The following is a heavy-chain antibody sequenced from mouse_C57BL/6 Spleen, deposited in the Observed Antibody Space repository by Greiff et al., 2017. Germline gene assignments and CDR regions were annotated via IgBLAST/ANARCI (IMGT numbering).Heavy chain of an antibody. CDR1: GYTFTDYY. V-gene: IGHV1-76*01. CDR3: AREDYYGSSYWYFDV. D-gene: IGHD1-1*01. J-gene: IGHJ1*03. CDR2: IYPGSGNT. Sequence: QVQLQQSGAELVRPGASVKLSCKASGYTFTDYYINWVKQRPGQGLEWIARIYPGSGNTYYNEKFKGKATLTAEKSSSTAYMQLSSLTSEDSAVYFCAREDYYGSSYWYFDVWGTGTPGTVSS.